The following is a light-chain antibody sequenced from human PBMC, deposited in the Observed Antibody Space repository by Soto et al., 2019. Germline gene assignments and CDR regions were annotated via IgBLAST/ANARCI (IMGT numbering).Light chain of an antibody. V-gene: IGKV1-39*01. Sequence: DIQMTQSPSSLSASVGDSVTITCRASQSISSYLNWYQQKPGKAPKLLIYAASSLQSGVPSRFSGSGSGTDFTLTTSSLQPEDFATYYGQQSYSTPLTFGGGPKVEIK. CDR2: AAS. CDR3: QQSYSTPLT. J-gene: IGKJ4*01. CDR1: QSISSY.